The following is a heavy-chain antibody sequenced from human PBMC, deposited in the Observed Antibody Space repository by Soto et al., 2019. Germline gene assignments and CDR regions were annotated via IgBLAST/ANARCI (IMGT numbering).Heavy chain of an antibody. Sequence: VQLLESGGGLIQPGGSLRLSCAASGFTFSYGIHWLRQAPGKGLEWVAYISYDSSNKFYGDSGKGRFTISRDNSKNTQFLQMNSLRAEDTAVYYCANLVIGYCSGNTCDDYWGQGTLVAVSS. CDR2: ISYDSSNK. CDR3: ANLVIGYCSGNTCDDY. CDR1: GFTFSYG. D-gene: IGHD2-15*01. J-gene: IGHJ4*02. V-gene: IGHV3-30*18.